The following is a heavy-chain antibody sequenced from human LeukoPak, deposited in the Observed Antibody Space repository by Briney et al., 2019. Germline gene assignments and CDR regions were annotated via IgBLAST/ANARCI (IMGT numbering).Heavy chain of an antibody. V-gene: IGHV3-21*01. CDR3: AKEGSSSSYHYYYYMDV. CDR2: ISSSSSYT. CDR1: GFIFSDYS. J-gene: IGHJ6*03. D-gene: IGHD6-6*01. Sequence: GGSLRLSCAASGFIFSDYSLNWVRQAPGKGLEWVSSISSSSSYTKSADSVKGRFTISRDNSKNTLYLQMNSLRAEDTAVYYCAKEGSSSSYHYYYYMDVWGKGTTVTVSS.